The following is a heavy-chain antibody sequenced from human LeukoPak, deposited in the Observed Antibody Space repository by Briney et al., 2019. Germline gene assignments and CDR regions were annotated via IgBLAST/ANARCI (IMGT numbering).Heavy chain of an antibody. Sequence: TSETLSLTCAVYGGSFSGYYWSWIRQPPGKGLEWIGEINHSGSTNNNPSLKSRVTISVDTSKNQFSLKLSSVTAADTAVYYCASSGSYWVRYYYGMDVWGQGTTVTVSS. D-gene: IGHD1-26*01. CDR3: ASSGSYWVRYYYGMDV. V-gene: IGHV4-34*01. CDR2: INHSGST. CDR1: GGSFSGYY. J-gene: IGHJ6*02.